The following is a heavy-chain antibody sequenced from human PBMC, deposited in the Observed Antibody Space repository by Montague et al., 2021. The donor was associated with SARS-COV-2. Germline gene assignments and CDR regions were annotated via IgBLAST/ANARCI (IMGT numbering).Heavy chain of an antibody. CDR2: IYYTENT. Sequence: LSLTCTVSGGSISNSIYYWDWIRQPPGKGLEWIGSIYYTENTYYNPSLKSRVTISIDTSKNQFSLKLSSVTAADTAVYYCARPGSGYSYGSGAFDYWGQGTLVTVSS. CDR3: ARPGSGYSYGSGAFDY. D-gene: IGHD5-18*01. CDR1: GGSISNSIYY. J-gene: IGHJ4*02. V-gene: IGHV4-39*01.